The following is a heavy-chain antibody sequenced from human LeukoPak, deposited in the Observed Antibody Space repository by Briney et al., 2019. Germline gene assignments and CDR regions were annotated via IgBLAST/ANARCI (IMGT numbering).Heavy chain of an antibody. CDR2: IYYSGST. D-gene: IGHD3-22*01. CDR3: ARVQHLANYYYDSSG. Sequence: SETLSLTCTVSGGSISSSSYYWGWIRQPPGKGLEWIGSIYYSGSTYYNPSLKSRVTISVDTSKNQFSLKLSSVTAADTAVYYCARVQHLANYYYDSSGWGQGTLVTVSS. V-gene: IGHV4-39*07. J-gene: IGHJ4*02. CDR1: GGSISSSSYY.